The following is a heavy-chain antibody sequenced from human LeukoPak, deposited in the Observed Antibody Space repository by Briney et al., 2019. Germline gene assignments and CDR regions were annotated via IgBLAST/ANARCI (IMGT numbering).Heavy chain of an antibody. CDR3: GRGMRDYYGLDY. CDR1: GFIFSSFW. D-gene: IGHD3-10*01. J-gene: IGHJ4*02. CDR2: TNSDGSTT. V-gene: IGHV3-74*01. Sequence: GGSLRLSCAASGFIFSSFWMHWVRLVPGKGLVWVSHTNSDGSTTDYADSVRGRFTISRDNAKNTLYLQMNRLTVEDTAVYYCGRGMRDYYGLDYWGQGILVTVSS.